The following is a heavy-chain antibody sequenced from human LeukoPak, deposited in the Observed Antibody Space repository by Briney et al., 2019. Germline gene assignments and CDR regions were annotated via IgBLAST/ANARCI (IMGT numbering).Heavy chain of an antibody. CDR1: GFSFSSYE. Sequence: PGGSLRLSRAASGFSFSSYEMNWVRQAPGKGLEWVSHISSGGNTEYYVDSVRGRFTMSRDNAKSLLFLQMNSLRPEDTAVYYCARDTVNGPYVISLDYWGQGALVTVSS. V-gene: IGHV3-48*03. CDR2: ISSGGNTE. CDR3: ARDTVNGPYVISLDY. J-gene: IGHJ4*02. D-gene: IGHD2-8*01.